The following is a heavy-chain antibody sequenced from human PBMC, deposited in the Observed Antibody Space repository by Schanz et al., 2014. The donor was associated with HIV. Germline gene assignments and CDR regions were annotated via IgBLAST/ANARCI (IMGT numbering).Heavy chain of an antibody. J-gene: IGHJ4*02. Sequence: QVQLVQSGAEVKKPGSSVKVSCKASGATFSSNAISWVRQAPGQGLEWMGGIIPILRTANYAQKFQGRVTMTRNTSISTAYLEVNNLGSDDTAVYYCVRGESVGQRDLATHWGQGTLVTVSS. CDR1: GATFSSNA. V-gene: IGHV1-69*06. CDR3: VRGESVGQRDLATH. CDR2: IIPILRTA. D-gene: IGHD1-26*01.